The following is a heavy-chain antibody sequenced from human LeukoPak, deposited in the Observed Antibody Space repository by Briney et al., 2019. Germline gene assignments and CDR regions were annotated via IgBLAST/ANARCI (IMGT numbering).Heavy chain of an antibody. CDR2: INHSGST. V-gene: IGHV4-34*01. CDR3: ASLYYYDSSGYQTRDY. J-gene: IGHJ4*02. Sequence: SETLSLTCAVYGGSFSGYYWSWFRQPPGKGLEWIGEINHSGSTNYNPSLKSRVTISVDTSKNQFSLKLSSVTAADTAVYYCASLYYYDSSGYQTRDYWGQGTLVTVSS. CDR1: GGSFSGYY. D-gene: IGHD3-22*01.